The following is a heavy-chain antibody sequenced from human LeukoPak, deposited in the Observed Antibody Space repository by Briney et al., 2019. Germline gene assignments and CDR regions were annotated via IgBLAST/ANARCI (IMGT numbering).Heavy chain of an antibody. J-gene: IGHJ6*02. V-gene: IGHV3-21*01. Sequence: GGSLRPSCAASGFNFNNYSVNWVRQAPGKGLEWVSSISSSSSYIYYADSVKGRFTISRDNAKNSLYLQMNSLRAEDTAVYYCARDISDDSSGYWASSLYYYYYGMDVWGQGTTVTVSS. CDR2: ISSSSSYI. D-gene: IGHD3-22*01. CDR3: ARDISDDSSGYWASSLYYYYYGMDV. CDR1: GFNFNNYS.